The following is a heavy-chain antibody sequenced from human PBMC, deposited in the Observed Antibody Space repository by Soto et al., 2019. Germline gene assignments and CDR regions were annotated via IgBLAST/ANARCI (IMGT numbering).Heavy chain of an antibody. J-gene: IGHJ5*02. Sequence: QVQLVQSGAEVKKPGSSVKVSCKASGGTFSNYTISWVRQAPGQGLEWMGRNIPILGIANYAQKFQGRVTITADKSQSTAYLELSSLRSEDTAVYYCARVGLTRVDPWGQGTLVTVSS. CDR2: NIPILGIA. V-gene: IGHV1-69*02. CDR1: GGTFSNYT. D-gene: IGHD1-26*01. CDR3: ARVGLTRVDP.